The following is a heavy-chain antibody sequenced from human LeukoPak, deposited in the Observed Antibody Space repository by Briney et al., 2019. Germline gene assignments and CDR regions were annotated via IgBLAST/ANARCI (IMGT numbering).Heavy chain of an antibody. CDR3: AKWAISYYFDY. CDR2: ISYDGSNK. D-gene: IGHD1-26*01. V-gene: IGHV3-30*18. CDR1: GFTFSSYG. Sequence: GGSLRLSCAASGFTFSSYGMHWVRQAPGKGLEWVAVISYDGSNKYYADSVKDRFTISRDNSKNTLYLQMNSLRAEDTAVYYCAKWAISYYFDYWGQGTLVTVSS. J-gene: IGHJ4*02.